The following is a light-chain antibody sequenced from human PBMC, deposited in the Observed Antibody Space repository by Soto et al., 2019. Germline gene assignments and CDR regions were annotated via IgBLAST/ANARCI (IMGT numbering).Light chain of an antibody. CDR1: QSISSW. Sequence: DIQMTQSPSTLSASVRDRVTITCRASQSISSWLAWYQQKPGKAPKLLIYTASSLASGVPSRFSGSGSGTEFTLTISSLQPDDFATYYCQQYNSYPITFGQGTRLEIK. CDR2: TAS. V-gene: IGKV1-5*03. CDR3: QQYNSYPIT. J-gene: IGKJ5*01.